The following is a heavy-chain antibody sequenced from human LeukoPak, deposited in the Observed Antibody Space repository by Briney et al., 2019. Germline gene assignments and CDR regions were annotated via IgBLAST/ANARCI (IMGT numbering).Heavy chain of an antibody. D-gene: IGHD6-19*01. CDR1: GYTFTSYG. V-gene: IGHV1-18*01. CDR3: TRDLQRRSSGWLTAAAGDY. CDR2: ISGYNGNT. Sequence: ASVKVSCKASGYTFTSYGISWVRQAPGQGLEWMGWISGYNGNTYYAQKFQGRVTMTTDTSTCTAYMELRSLRSDDTAVYYCTRDLQRRSSGWLTAAAGDYWGQGTLVTVSS. J-gene: IGHJ4*02.